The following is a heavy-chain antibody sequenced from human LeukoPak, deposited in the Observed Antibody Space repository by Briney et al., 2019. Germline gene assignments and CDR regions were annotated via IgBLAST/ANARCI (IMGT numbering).Heavy chain of an antibody. Sequence: GGPLRLSCAASGFTFRSFGMTWVRQAPGKGLEWVSAISGSGGSTYYADSVKGRFTISRDNSKNALYLQMNSLRAEGTAVYYCAKAGGSSSLSWFDPWGQETLVSVSS. J-gene: IGHJ5*02. D-gene: IGHD6-6*01. V-gene: IGHV3-23*01. CDR1: GFTFRSFG. CDR3: AKAGGSSSLSWFDP. CDR2: ISGSGGST.